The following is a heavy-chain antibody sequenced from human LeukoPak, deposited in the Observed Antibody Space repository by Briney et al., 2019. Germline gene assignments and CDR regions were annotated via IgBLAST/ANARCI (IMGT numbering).Heavy chain of an antibody. V-gene: IGHV4-30-2*01. Sequence: SQTLSLTCAVSGGSISSGGYSWSWIRQPPGKGLEWIGYIYHSGSTYYNPSLKSRVTISVDRSKNQFSLKLSSVTAADTAVYYCAREAIAEPITMVRGVTADYYYGMDVWGQGTTVTVSS. CDR2: IYHSGST. CDR1: GGSISSGGYS. CDR3: AREAIAEPITMVRGVTADYYYGMDV. D-gene: IGHD3-10*01. J-gene: IGHJ6*02.